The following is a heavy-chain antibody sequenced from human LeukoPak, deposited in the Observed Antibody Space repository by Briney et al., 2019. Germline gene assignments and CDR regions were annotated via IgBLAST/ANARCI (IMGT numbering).Heavy chain of an antibody. V-gene: IGHV3-74*01. D-gene: IGHD3-10*01. CDR3: ARDDSSLLWFGELLSHYYFDY. Sequence: GGSLRLSCAASGFTFSSYWMHWVRQARGKGLVWVSRINSDGSSTTYADSVKGRFTISRDNAKNTLYLQMNSLRAEDTAVYYCARDDSSLLWFGELLSHYYFDYWGQGTLVTVSS. J-gene: IGHJ4*02. CDR2: INSDGSST. CDR1: GFTFSSYW.